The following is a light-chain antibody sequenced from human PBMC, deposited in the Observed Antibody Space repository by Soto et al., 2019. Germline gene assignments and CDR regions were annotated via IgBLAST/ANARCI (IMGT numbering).Light chain of an antibody. CDR3: ATWDDNLNGVV. J-gene: IGLJ2*01. CDR2: SDN. CDR1: GSNTGSNT. V-gene: IGLV1-44*01. Sequence: QSVLTQPPSASGTPGQRVTISCSGSGSNTGSNTVSWYQQLPGAAPKLLIYSDNQRPSGVPDRISGSKSGTSASLAISGLQSEDEAEFYCATWDDNLNGVVFGGGTKLTVL.